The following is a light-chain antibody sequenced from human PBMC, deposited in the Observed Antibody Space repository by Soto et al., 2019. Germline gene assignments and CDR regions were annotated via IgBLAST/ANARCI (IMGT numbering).Light chain of an antibody. Sequence: EIVLTQSPATLSLYPGERATLSCRASQSVSSYLAWYQQKPGQAPRLLIYDASNRATGIPARFSGSGSGADFPLPLRRLGPGEFGLYYWPQGWELRRTFGQG. CDR1: QSVSSY. J-gene: IGKJ5*01. CDR2: DAS. CDR3: PQGWELRRT. V-gene: IGKV3-11*01.